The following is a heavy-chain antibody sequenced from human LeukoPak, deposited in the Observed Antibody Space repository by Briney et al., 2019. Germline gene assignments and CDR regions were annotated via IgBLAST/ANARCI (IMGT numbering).Heavy chain of an antibody. D-gene: IGHD1-7*01. J-gene: IGHJ4*02. CDR3: ARQTPNYDLDY. V-gene: IGHV4-30-4*01. CDR1: GGSISSGDYY. CDR2: IYYSGST. Sequence: SETLSLICTVSGGSISSGDYYWSWIRQPPGKGLEWIGYIYYSGSTYYNPSLKSRVTISVDTSKDQFSLKLSSVTAADTAVYYCARQTPNYDLDYWGQGTLVTVSS.